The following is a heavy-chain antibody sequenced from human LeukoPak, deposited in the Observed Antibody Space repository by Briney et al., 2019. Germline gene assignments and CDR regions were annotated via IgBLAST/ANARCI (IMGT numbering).Heavy chain of an antibody. D-gene: IGHD3-10*01. CDR2: ISAYNGNT. CDR3: ARASFNYYGSGSFFVTIDY. J-gene: IGHJ4*02. Sequence: ASVKVSCKASGYTFTSYGISWVRQAPGQGLEWMGWISAYNGNTNYARKLQGRVTMTTDTSTSTAYMELRSLRSDDTAVYYCARASFNYYGSGSFFVTIDYWGQGTLVTVSS. CDR1: GYTFTSYG. V-gene: IGHV1-18*01.